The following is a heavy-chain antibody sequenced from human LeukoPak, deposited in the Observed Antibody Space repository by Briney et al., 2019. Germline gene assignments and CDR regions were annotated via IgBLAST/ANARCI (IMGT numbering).Heavy chain of an antibody. Sequence: PGGSLRLSCAASGSTFSDYYMNWIRQAPGKGLEWVSYISDSGSDIYYADSVKGRFTISRDNAKNSLYLQMSSLRAEDTAMYYCARGTYRHDYWGQGTLVTVSS. CDR2: ISDSGSDI. J-gene: IGHJ4*02. V-gene: IGHV3-11*04. CDR3: ARGTYRHDY. CDR1: GSTFSDYY.